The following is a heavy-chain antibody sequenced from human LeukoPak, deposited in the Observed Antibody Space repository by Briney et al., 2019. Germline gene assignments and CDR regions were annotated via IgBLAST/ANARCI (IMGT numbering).Heavy chain of an antibody. CDR1: GYTFTSYY. J-gene: IGHJ4*02. D-gene: IGHD6-19*01. V-gene: IGHV1-18*04. CDR3: ARDPPGGVAVAGTENY. CDR2: ISAYNGNT. Sequence: ASVKVSCKASGYTFTSYYMHWVRQAPGQGLEWMGWISAYNGNTNYAQKLQGRVTMTTDTSTSTAYMELRSLRSDDTAVYYCARDPPGGVAVAGTENYWGQGTLVTVSS.